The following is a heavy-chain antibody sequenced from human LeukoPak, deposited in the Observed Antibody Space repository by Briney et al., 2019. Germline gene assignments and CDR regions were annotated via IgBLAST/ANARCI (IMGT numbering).Heavy chain of an antibody. J-gene: IGHJ5*02. Sequence: SETLSLTCTVSGGSISSSGYYWGWIRQPPGKGLEWIGSIYYSGSTYYNPSLNSRVTISVDTSKNQFSLKLSSVAAADTAVYYCARDPTAAGKGAWFDPWGQGTLVTVSS. D-gene: IGHD6-13*01. CDR3: ARDPTAAGKGAWFDP. V-gene: IGHV4-39*02. CDR1: GGSISSSGYY. CDR2: IYYSGST.